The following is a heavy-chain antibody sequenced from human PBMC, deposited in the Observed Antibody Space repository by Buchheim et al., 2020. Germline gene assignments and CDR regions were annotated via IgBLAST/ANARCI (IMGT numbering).Heavy chain of an antibody. CDR2: VYFSGKT. V-gene: IGHV4-59*08. CDR1: GDSISSYF. CDR3: ARRDYGGSSTTYYFDS. D-gene: IGHD4/OR15-4a*01. J-gene: IGHJ4*02. Sequence: QVQLQESGPGLVKTSETLSLTCSVSGDSISSYFWGWIQQPPGKGLEWVGHVYFSGKTNYNPAPKDRVSISVDTSKNHFSLNLGSVTAADTAVYYCARRDYGGSSTTYYFDSWGQGTL.